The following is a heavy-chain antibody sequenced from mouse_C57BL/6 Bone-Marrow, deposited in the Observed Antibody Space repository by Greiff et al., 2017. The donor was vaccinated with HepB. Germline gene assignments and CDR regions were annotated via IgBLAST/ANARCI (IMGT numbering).Heavy chain of an antibody. D-gene: IGHD4-1*01. CDR1: GFTFSSYG. Sequence: EVQVVESGGDLVKPGGSLKLSCAASGFTFSSYGMSWVRQTPDKRLEWVATISSGGSYTYYPDSVKGRFTISRDNAKNTLYLQMSSLKSEDTAMYYCAGVWVYYAMDYWGQGTSVTVSS. J-gene: IGHJ4*01. CDR3: AGVWVYYAMDY. CDR2: ISSGGSYT. V-gene: IGHV5-6*01.